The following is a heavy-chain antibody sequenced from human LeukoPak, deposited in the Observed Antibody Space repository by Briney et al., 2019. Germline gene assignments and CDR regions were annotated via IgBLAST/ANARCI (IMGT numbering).Heavy chain of an antibody. CDR1: GFTFSSYW. Sequence: GGSLRLSCAASGFTFSSYWMLWVRQAPGKGLVWVSRINSDGSSTSYADSVKGRFTISRDNAKNTLYLQMNSLRAEDTAVYYCARQELLWNSSGWYPHNDYWGQGTLVTVSS. V-gene: IGHV3-74*01. D-gene: IGHD6-19*01. J-gene: IGHJ4*02. CDR2: INSDGSST. CDR3: ARQELLWNSSGWYPHNDY.